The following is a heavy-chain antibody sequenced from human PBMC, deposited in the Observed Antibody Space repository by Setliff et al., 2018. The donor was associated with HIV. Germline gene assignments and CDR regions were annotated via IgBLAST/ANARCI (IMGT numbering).Heavy chain of an antibody. CDR3: VATTHNFWSAYTS. CDR1: SGSFSTYY. V-gene: IGHV4-34*01. D-gene: IGHD3-3*01. J-gene: IGHJ4*02. CDR2: INHSGNT. Sequence: SETLSLTCAVYSGSFSTYYWTWIRQPPGKGLEWIGEINHSGNTNYNPSLKGRLTISAGPSKSQFSLRVASVTSADTAVYYCVATTHNFWSAYTSWGQGTPVTV.